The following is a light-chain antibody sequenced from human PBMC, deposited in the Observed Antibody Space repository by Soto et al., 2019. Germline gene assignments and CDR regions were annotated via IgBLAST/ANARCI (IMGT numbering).Light chain of an antibody. CDR3: QQLNVNLL. J-gene: IGKJ2*01. CDR2: AAS. V-gene: IGKV1-9*01. CDR1: QDIASY. Sequence: IQLTQSPSSLSASIGDRVTITCRASQDIASYLAWYQQKPGNAPKLLIYAASTLHSGDPSRFSGSGSGTDFTLTISSLQPEDFVTYYCQQLNVNLLFGQGTKLEIK.